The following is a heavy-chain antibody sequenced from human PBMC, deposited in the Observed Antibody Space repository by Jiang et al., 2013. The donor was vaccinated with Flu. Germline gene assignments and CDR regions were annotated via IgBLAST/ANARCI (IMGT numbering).Heavy chain of an antibody. CDR2: ISSSSSYI. J-gene: IGHJ2*01. D-gene: IGHD4-17*01. CDR1: GFTFSSYS. V-gene: IGHV3-21*01. CDR3: ARAGEMTTVTRYWYFDL. Sequence: VQLLESGGGLVKPGGSLRLSCAASGFTFSSYSMNWVRQAPGKGLEWVSSISSSSSYIYYADSVKGRFTISRDNAKNSLYLQMNSLRAEDTAVYYCARAGEMTTVTRYWYFDLWGRGTLVTVSS.